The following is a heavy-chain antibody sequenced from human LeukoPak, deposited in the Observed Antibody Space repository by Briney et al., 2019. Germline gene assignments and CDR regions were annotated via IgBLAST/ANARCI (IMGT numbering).Heavy chain of an antibody. CDR3: ARGSLAFL. CDR2: INHSGST. J-gene: IGHJ4*02. V-gene: IGHV4-34*01. Sequence: SETLSLTCAVYGGSFSGYYWSWIRQPPGKGLEWIGEINHSGSTNYNPSLKSRVTISVDTSKNQFSLKLSSVTAADTAVYYCARGSLAFLWGQGTLVTVSS. D-gene: IGHD2/OR15-2a*01. CDR1: GGSFSGYY.